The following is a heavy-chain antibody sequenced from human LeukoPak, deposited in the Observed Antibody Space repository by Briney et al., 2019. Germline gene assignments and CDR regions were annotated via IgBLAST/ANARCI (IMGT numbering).Heavy chain of an antibody. CDR1: GFTFSSYA. Sequence: GGSLRLSCAASGFTFSSYAMHWVRQAPGKGLEWVAVISYDGSNKYYADSVKGRFTISRDNSKNTLYLQMNSLRAEDTAVYYCARDSAPWLLLVPDVWGKGTTVTVSS. CDR3: ARDSAPWLLLVPDV. D-gene: IGHD3-22*01. CDR2: ISYDGSNK. J-gene: IGHJ6*04. V-gene: IGHV3-30*01.